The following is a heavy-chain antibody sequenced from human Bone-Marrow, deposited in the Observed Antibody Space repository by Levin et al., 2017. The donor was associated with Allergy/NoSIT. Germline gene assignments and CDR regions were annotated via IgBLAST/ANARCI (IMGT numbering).Heavy chain of an antibody. J-gene: IGHJ4*02. D-gene: IGHD2-21*01. CDR3: AKDLGYWGGEYSGGVDY. Sequence: PGGSLRLSCAASGFTFSSYGMHWVRQAPGKGLEWVAVISYDGSNKYYADSVKGRFTISRDNSKNTLYLQMNSLRAEDTAVYYCAKDLGYWGGEYSGGVDYWGQGNLVTVSS. V-gene: IGHV3-30*18. CDR1: GFTFSSYG. CDR2: ISYDGSNK.